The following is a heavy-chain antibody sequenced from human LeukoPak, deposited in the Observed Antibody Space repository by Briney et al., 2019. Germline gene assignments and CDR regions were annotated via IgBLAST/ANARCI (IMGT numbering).Heavy chain of an antibody. CDR3: AREYSSSRALDY. V-gene: IGHV4-4*07. CDR2: VYISGTT. J-gene: IGHJ4*02. D-gene: IGHD6-13*01. CDR1: GDSISSSF. Sequence: SETLSLTCTVSGDSISSSFWSWIRQPAGKGLEWIGRVYISGTTNCNPSLKSRVTMSVNTSKKQPSLNLTSVTAADTAVYFCAREYSSSRALDYWGQGTLVTVSS.